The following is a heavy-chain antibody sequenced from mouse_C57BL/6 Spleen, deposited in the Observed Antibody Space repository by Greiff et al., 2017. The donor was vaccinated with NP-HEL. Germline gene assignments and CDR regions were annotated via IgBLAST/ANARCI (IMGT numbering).Heavy chain of an antibody. D-gene: IGHD4-1*01. CDR2: IYPGSGST. V-gene: IGHV1-55*01. CDR3: ARSGSGNWGFFDY. CDR1: GYTFTSYW. Sequence: VQLQQSGAELVKPGASVKMSCKASGYTFTSYWITWVKQRPGQGLEWIGDIYPGSGSTNYNEKFKSKATLTVDTSSSTAYMQLSSLTSEDSAVYYCARSGSGNWGFFDYWGQGTTLTVSS. J-gene: IGHJ2*01.